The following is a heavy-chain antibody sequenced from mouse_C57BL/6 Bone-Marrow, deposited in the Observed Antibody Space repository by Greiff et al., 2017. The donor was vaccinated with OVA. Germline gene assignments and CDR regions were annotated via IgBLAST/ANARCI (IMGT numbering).Heavy chain of an antibody. CDR3: ARSSYRRGYFDY. J-gene: IGHJ2*01. CDR2: IWRGGST. CDR1: GFSLTSYG. Sequence: VQRVESGHGLVQPSQSLSITCTVSGFSLTSYGVHWVRQSPGKGLEWLGVIWRGGSTDYNAAFMSRLSITKDNSKSQVFFKMNSLQADDTAIYYCARSSYRRGYFDYWGQGTTLTVSS. D-gene: IGHD1-3*01. V-gene: IGHV2-5*01.